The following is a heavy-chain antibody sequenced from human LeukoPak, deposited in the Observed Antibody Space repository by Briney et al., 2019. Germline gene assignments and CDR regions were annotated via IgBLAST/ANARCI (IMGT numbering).Heavy chain of an antibody. V-gene: IGHV3-30-3*01. J-gene: IGHJ4*02. CDR2: ISYDGSNK. Sequence: GGSLRLSCAAAGFTFSSDAMHWVRQAPGKWLEWVAVISYDGSNKYYADSVKGRFTISRDNSKNTLYLQMNSLRAEDTAVYYCARTPGIAAAGKGPSLLYYFDYWGQGTLVTVSS. CDR3: ARTPGIAAAGKGPSLLYYFDY. CDR1: GFTFSSDA. D-gene: IGHD6-13*01.